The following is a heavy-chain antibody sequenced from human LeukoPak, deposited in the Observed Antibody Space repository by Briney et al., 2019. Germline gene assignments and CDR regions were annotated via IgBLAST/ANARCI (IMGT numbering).Heavy chain of an antibody. J-gene: IGHJ4*02. CDR2: IYYSGST. V-gene: IGHV4-59*08. D-gene: IGHD6-13*01. CDR3: ARHYSSSWYVRYFDY. CDR1: GGSISRYY. Sequence: SETLSLTCTVSGGSISRYYWSWIRQPPGKGLEWIGYIYYSGSTNYNPSLKSRVTISVDTSKNQFSLKLSSVTAADTAVYYCARHYSSSWYVRYFDYWGQGTLVTVSS.